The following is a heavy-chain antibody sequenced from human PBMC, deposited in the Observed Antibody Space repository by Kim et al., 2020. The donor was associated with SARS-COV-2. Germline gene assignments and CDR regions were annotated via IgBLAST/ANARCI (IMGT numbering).Heavy chain of an antibody. Sequence: GGSLRLSCVVSGFTVSDYFMAWVRQAAGKGLEWVSVIHSGGRADYIDSVKGRFIISRDNAKNTLYLQMNSLTAEDAAVYYCARSPPYDFWRGFPFFDYWGQGIRVAVST. D-gene: IGHD3-3*01. CDR2: IHSGGRA. CDR3: ARSPPYDFWRGFPFFDY. CDR1: GFTVSDYF. V-gene: IGHV3-53*01. J-gene: IGHJ4*02.